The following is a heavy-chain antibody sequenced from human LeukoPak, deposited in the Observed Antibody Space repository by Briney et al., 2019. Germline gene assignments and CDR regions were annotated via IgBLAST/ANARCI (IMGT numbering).Heavy chain of an antibody. V-gene: IGHV1-18*01. D-gene: IGHD3-22*01. CDR2: ISAYNGNT. J-gene: IGHJ5*02. Sequence: ASVKVSCKASGYTFTSYGISWVRQAPGQGLEWMGWISAYNGNTNYAQKLQGRVTMTTDTSTSTAYMELRSLRSDDTAVYYCARGDILLSRYYYDSSGYSAWGQGTLVTVSS. CDR3: ARGDILLSRYYYDSSGYSA. CDR1: GYTFTSYG.